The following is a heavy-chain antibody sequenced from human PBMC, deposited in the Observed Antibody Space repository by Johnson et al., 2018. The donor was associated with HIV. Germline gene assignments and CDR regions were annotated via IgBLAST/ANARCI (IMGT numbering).Heavy chain of an antibody. J-gene: IGHJ3*02. Sequence: VQLVESGGGVVQPGRSLRLSCAASGFTFSSYAMHWVRQAPGKGLEWVAVISYDGSNKYYADSVKGRFTISRDNSKNTLYLQMSSLRAEDTAVFYCAKDWTPVVRGAKGDAFDIWGQGTMVTVSS. D-gene: IGHD3-10*01. CDR1: GFTFSSYA. V-gene: IGHV3-30*14. CDR3: AKDWTPVVRGAKGDAFDI. CDR2: ISYDGSNK.